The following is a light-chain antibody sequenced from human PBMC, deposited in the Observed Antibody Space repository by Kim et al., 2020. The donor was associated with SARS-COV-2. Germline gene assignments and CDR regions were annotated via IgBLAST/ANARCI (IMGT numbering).Light chain of an antibody. CDR3: QQSYRTPRT. CDR2: AAS. J-gene: IGKJ1*01. Sequence: DIQMTQSPSSLSASVGDRVTITCRASQNITTYLNWYQQKPGKAPKLLIYAASSLQSGVPSRFSGSGSGADFTLNISSLQPEDFATYYCQQSYRTPRTFGEGTKVDIK. CDR1: QNITTY. V-gene: IGKV1-39*01.